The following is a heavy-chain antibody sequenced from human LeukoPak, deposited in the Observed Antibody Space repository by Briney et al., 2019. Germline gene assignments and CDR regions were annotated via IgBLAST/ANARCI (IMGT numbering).Heavy chain of an antibody. V-gene: IGHV1-2*02. D-gene: IGHD3-3*01. CDR1: GYTFTGYY. J-gene: IGHJ3*02. CDR3: ASSYSKDYDFSSGYFSRRGAFDI. CDR2: INPNSGGT. Sequence: ASVKVSCKASGYTFTGYYMHWVRQAPGQGLEWMGWINPNSGGTNYAQKFQGRVTMTRDTSISTAYMELSRLRSDDTAVYYCASSYSKDYDFSSGYFSRRGAFDIWGQGTMVTVSS.